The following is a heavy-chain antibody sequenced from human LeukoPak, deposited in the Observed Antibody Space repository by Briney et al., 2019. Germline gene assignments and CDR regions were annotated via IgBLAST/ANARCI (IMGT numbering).Heavy chain of an antibody. V-gene: IGHV4-59*08. Sequence: SETLSLTCTVPGGSISNYYWSWIRQPPGKGLEWIGYIYYSGSTNYNPSLKSRVTISVDTSRNQFSLKLSSVTAADTAVYYCARHRADFYYYYGMDVWGQGTTVTVSS. CDR3: ARHRADFYYYYGMDV. J-gene: IGHJ6*02. D-gene: IGHD3-10*01. CDR2: IYYSGST. CDR1: GGSISNYY.